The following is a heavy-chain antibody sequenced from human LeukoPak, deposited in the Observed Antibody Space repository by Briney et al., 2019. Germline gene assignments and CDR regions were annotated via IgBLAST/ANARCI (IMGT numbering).Heavy chain of an antibody. CDR3: AKSGYNRFDY. V-gene: IGHV3-23*01. Sequence: GGSLRLSCAASGFTFSSYGMSWVRQAPGKGLEWVSAISGRDGSTYYADSVKGRFTISRDNSKNTLYVQMNSLRAEDTAVYYCAKSGYNRFDYWGQGTLVTVSS. CDR1: GFTFSSYG. D-gene: IGHD5-24*01. J-gene: IGHJ4*02. CDR2: ISGRDGST.